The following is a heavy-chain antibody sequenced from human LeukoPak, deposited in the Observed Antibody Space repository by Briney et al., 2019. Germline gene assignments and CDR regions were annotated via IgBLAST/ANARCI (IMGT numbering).Heavy chain of an antibody. V-gene: IGHV3-74*01. J-gene: IGHJ4*02. CDR2: ITDASSK. D-gene: IGHD4-11*01. CDR1: GFTLSSYW. Sequence: PGGSLRLSCAGSGFTLSSYWKHWVRQAPGKGLVWVSRITDASSKTYADSVKGRFTISRDNAKGTLYLQMSSLRAEDTAVYYCTGHHQAYSRTYWGQGTLVTVSS. CDR3: TGHHQAYSRTY.